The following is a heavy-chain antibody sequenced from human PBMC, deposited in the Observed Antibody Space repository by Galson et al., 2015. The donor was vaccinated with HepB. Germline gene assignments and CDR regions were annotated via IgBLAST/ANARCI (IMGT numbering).Heavy chain of an antibody. J-gene: IGHJ6*02. V-gene: IGHV1-69*13. CDR3: ARDTTGGITMVRGVPVLGMDV. CDR2: IIPIFGTA. CDR1: GGTFSRYA. Sequence: SVKVSCKASGGTFSRYAISWVRQAPGQGLEWMGGIIPIFGTANYAQKFQGRVTITADESTSTAYMELSSLRSEDTAVYYCARDTTGGITMVRGVPVLGMDVWGQGTTVTVSS. D-gene: IGHD3-10*01.